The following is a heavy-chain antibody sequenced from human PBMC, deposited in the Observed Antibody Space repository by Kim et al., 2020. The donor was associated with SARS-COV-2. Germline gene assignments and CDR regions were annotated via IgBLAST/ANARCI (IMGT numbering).Heavy chain of an antibody. CDR2: LSPSAGST. Sequence: ASVKVSCKASGYSFTDYYIHWVRQTPGQGLEWMGILSPSAGSTSHAQKFQGRLTMTSDTSTRTAFMELTSLTSDYTAVYYCAKALGGDDSWGQGTLVTVSS. CDR1: GYSFTDYY. J-gene: IGHJ4*02. V-gene: IGHV1-46*01. CDR3: AKALGGDDS. D-gene: IGHD2-15*01.